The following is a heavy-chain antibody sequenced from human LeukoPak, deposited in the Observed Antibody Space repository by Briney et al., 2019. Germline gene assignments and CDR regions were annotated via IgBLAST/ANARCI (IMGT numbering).Heavy chain of an antibody. CDR1: GYSISSGYY. D-gene: IGHD5-24*01. Sequence: SETLSLTCAVSGYSISSGYYWGWIRQPPGKGLGWIGSIYHSGFTYYNPSLKSRVTMSVDTSKNQFSLKLSSVTAADTAVYYCARRGDGYNPDYWGQGTLVTVSS. V-gene: IGHV4-38-2*01. CDR2: IYHSGFT. CDR3: ARRGDGYNPDY. J-gene: IGHJ4*02.